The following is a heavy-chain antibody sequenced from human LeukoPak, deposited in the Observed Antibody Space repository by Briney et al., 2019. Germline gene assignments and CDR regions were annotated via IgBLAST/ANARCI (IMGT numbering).Heavy chain of an antibody. V-gene: IGHV4-34*01. CDR2: ISHRGRT. D-gene: IGHD1-14*01. Sequence: SETLSLTCAVYGGSLSDYYWSWIRQSPGKGLEWIGEISHRGRTYYNLSLKCRVTISVDTSKNQFSLKLSSVTAADTAVYYCARTRGPPLDWGQGTLVTVSS. CDR3: ARTRGPPLD. J-gene: IGHJ4*02. CDR1: GGSLSDYY.